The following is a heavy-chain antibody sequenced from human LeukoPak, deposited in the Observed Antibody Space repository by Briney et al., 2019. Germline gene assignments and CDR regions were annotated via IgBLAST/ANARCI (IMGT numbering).Heavy chain of an antibody. CDR1: GGSINSGTYY. CDR2: IYYSGST. Sequence: SETLSLTCTVSGGSINSGTYYWGWIRQPPGKGLEWIGSIYYSGSTYYNPSLKSRVTISIDTSKNQFSLKLSSVTAADTAVYYCARDRMRNWFDPWGQGTLVTVSS. CDR3: ARDRMRNWFDP. V-gene: IGHV4-39*07. J-gene: IGHJ5*02. D-gene: IGHD2-8*01.